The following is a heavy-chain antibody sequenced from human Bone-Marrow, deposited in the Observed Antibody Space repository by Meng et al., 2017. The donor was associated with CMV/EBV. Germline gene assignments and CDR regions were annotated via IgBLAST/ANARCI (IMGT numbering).Heavy chain of an antibody. Sequence: GESLKISCTASGFTFGTYWMSWVRQAPGKGLEWVANIKQGGSQKYYADSAKGRFTISRDNAKNSLYLQMNSLRAEDTAVYYCTRAPRVLRFLSLSYDMDVWGQGTTVTVSS. V-gene: IGHV3-7*01. J-gene: IGHJ6*02. D-gene: IGHD3-3*01. CDR1: GFTFGTYW. CDR2: IKQGGSQK. CDR3: TRAPRVLRFLSLSYDMDV.